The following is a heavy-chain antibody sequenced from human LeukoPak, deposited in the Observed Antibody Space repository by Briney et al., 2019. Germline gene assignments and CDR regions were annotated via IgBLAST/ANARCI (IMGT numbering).Heavy chain of an antibody. J-gene: IGHJ4*02. D-gene: IGHD3-3*01. Sequence: SGTLSLTCGVSGGSVTSTNWGTWVRQPPGKGLEWIGEVHLDGRTNYNPSLKSRLTISVDLSENHISLKPTSVTAADTAVYYCAREGGFFRPLDYSGQGTLVTVSS. CDR2: VHLDGRT. V-gene: IGHV4-4*02. CDR3: AREGGFFRPLDY. CDR1: GGSVTSTNW.